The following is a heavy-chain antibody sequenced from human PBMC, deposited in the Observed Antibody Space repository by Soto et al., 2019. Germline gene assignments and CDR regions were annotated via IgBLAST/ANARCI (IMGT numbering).Heavy chain of an antibody. CDR1: GGSISGRNW. D-gene: IGHD6-13*01. Sequence: SETLSRSCAVSGGSISGRNWWRWVRQPPGKGLEWIGEIYHSGSTNYNPSLKSRVTISVDKSKNQFSLKLSSVTAADTAVYYCARALRSSRWYQAGYYYYGMDVWGQGTTVT. V-gene: IGHV4-4*02. J-gene: IGHJ6*02. CDR2: IYHSGST. CDR3: ARALRSSRWYQAGYYYYGMDV.